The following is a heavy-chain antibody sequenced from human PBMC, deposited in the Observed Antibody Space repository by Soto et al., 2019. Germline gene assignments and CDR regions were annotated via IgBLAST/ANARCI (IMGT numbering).Heavy chain of an antibody. D-gene: IGHD2-2*01. CDR2: ISGSGSST. J-gene: IGHJ4*02. V-gene: IGHV3-23*01. Sequence: GGSLRLSCAASGFTFSSYAMSWVRQAPGKGLEWVSSISGSGSSTFYADSVKGRLTISRDISNNTVYLQMNSLRAEDTAVYYCTKDRYCSSTSCYAGYYWGQGTLVTVSS. CDR1: GFTFSSYA. CDR3: TKDRYCSSTSCYAGYY.